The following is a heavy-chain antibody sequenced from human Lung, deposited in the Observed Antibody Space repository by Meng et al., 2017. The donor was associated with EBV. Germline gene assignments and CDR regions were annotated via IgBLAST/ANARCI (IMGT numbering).Heavy chain of an antibody. V-gene: IGHV3-74*01. CDR1: GFTFSTYW. CDR2: INEDGRTT. J-gene: IGHJ4*02. CDR3: SRDLAGPYDD. D-gene: IGHD3-3*02. Sequence: VGSGGALVPAGGPLRLFCDGSGFTFSTYWMHWVRQAPGKGLVWISRINEDGRTTTYADSVKGRFTIYRDNTKNTLYLQMNSLRVEDTALYFCSRDLAGPYDDWGQGTLVTVSS.